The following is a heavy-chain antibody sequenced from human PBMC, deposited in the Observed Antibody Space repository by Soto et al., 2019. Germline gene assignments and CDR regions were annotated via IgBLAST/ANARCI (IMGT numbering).Heavy chain of an antibody. V-gene: IGHV3-48*01. J-gene: IGHJ4*02. CDR3: ARSLRKRFLEWLLPFDY. Sequence: PGGSLRLSCAASGFTFSSYSMNWVRQAPGKGLEWVSYISSNSSTIYYADSVKGRFTISRDNAKNSLYLQMNSLRAEDTAVFYCARSLRKRFLEWLLPFDYWGQGTLVTVSS. CDR2: ISSNSSTI. CDR1: GFTFSSYS. D-gene: IGHD3-3*01.